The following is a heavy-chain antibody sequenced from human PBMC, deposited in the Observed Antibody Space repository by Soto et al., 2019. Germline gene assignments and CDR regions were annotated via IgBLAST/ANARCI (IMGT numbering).Heavy chain of an antibody. CDR1: GFIFSSYA. CDR3: ARDFLRFGLLYYFDY. V-gene: IGHV3-30-3*01. D-gene: IGHD2-15*01. J-gene: IGHJ4*02. Sequence: QVQLVESGGGVVQPGRSLRLSCAASGFIFSSYAMHWVRQAPGKGLEWVAVISYDGSNKYYADSVKGRFTISRDNSKNTLYLQMNSLRAEDTAVYYCARDFLRFGLLYYFDYWGQGTLVTVSS. CDR2: ISYDGSNK.